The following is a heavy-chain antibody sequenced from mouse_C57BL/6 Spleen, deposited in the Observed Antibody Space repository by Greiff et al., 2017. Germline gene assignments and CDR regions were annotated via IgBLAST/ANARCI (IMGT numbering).Heavy chain of an antibody. D-gene: IGHD1-1*01. V-gene: IGHV5-17*01. CDR1: GFTFSDYG. CDR2: ISSGSSTI. Sequence: EVQRVESGGGLVKPGGSLKLSCAASGFTFSDYGMHWVRQAPEKGLEWVAYISSGSSTIYYADTVKGRFTISRDNAKNTLFLQMTSLRSEDTAMYYCARPGYYYGSSYMSAMDYWGQGTSVTVSS. J-gene: IGHJ4*01. CDR3: ARPGYYYGSSYMSAMDY.